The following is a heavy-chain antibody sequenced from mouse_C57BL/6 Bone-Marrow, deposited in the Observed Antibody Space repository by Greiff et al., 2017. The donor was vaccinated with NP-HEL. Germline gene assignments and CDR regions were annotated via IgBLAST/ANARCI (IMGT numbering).Heavy chain of an antibody. Sequence: EVQLQQSGPELVKPGASVKIPCKASGYTFTDYYMDWVKQSHGKSLEWIGDINPNNGGTIYNQKFKGKATLTVDKSSSTAYMQLRSLTSEDSAVYYCARPYCYGGSYRNFDDWGTGTTVTVSS. CDR3: ARPYCYGGSYRNFDD. CDR1: GYTFTDYY. D-gene: IGHD1-1*01. CDR2: INPNNGGT. J-gene: IGHJ1*03. V-gene: IGHV1-18*01.